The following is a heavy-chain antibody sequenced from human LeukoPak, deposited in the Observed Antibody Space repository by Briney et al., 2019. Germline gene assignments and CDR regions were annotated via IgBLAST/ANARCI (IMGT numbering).Heavy chain of an antibody. D-gene: IGHD2-21*02. J-gene: IGHJ4*02. CDR1: GFTFSSYA. V-gene: IGHV3-23*01. CDR2: ISGSGGSA. Sequence: PGGSLRLSCAASGFTFSSYAMSWVRQAPGKGLEWVSAISGSGGSAYYADSVKGRFTISRDNSKNTPYLQMNSLRAEDTAVYYCAKDANLGVTPFDYWGQGTLVTVSS. CDR3: AKDANLGVTPFDY.